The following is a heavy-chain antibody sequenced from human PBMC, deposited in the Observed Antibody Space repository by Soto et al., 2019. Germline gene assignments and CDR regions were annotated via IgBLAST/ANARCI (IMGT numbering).Heavy chain of an antibody. CDR1: GGTFSSYT. V-gene: IGHV1-69*10. Sequence: SVKVSCKASGGTFSSYTISWVRQAPGQGLEWMGWIIPINGITNYAQKFQGRVRMTTDPSTSTAYLNLWSLTSDDTAVYYCARDSTDYGGFDLDYWGQGTLVTVSS. CDR2: IIPINGIT. D-gene: IGHD4-17*01. CDR3: ARDSTDYGGFDLDY. J-gene: IGHJ4*02.